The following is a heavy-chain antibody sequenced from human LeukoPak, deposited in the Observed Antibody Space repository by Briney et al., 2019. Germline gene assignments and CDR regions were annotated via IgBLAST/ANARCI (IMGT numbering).Heavy chain of an antibody. CDR2: IYSGSST. CDR1: GFTVSSNY. J-gene: IGHJ4*02. Sequence: GGSLRLSCAASGFTVSSNYMSWVRQAPGKGLEWLAVIYSGSSTYYADSVKGRFTISRDNSKNTLYLQMNSLRAEDTAVYYCARATASRLGGSNFDYWGQGTLVTVSS. D-gene: IGHD6-6*01. CDR3: ARATASRLGGSNFDY. V-gene: IGHV3-53*01.